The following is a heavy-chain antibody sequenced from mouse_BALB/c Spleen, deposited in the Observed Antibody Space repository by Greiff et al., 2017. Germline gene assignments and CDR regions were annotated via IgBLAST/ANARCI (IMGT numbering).Heavy chain of an antibody. V-gene: IGHV1-14*01. J-gene: IGHJ4*01. D-gene: IGHD4-1*01. CDR1: GYTFTSYV. CDR2: INPYNDGT. CDR3: ARGANWDSSYAMDY. Sequence: EVKLVESGPELVKPGASVKMSCKASGYTFTSYVMHWVKQKPGQGLEWIGYINPYNDGTKYNEKFKGKATLTSDKSSSTAYMELSSLTSEDSAVYYCARGANWDSSYAMDYWGQGTSVTVSS.